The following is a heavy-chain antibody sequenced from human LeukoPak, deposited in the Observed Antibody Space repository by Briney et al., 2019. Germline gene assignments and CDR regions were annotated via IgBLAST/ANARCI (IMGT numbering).Heavy chain of an antibody. CDR3: AKFRYSRSTVITMPFDY. D-gene: IGHD4-17*01. CDR1: GFTFSSYG. CDR2: ISTSGGST. Sequence: GGSLRLSCAPSGFTFSSYGMHWVRQAPGKGLEWVSTISTSGGSTYYADSVKGRFTISRDNSKNTLYLQMNSLRAEDTAVYYCAKFRYSRSTVITMPFDYWGQGTLVTVSS. J-gene: IGHJ4*02. V-gene: IGHV3-23*01.